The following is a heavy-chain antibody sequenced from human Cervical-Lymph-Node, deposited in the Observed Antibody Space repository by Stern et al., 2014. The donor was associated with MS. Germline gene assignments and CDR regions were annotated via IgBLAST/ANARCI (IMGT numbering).Heavy chain of an antibody. D-gene: IGHD1-14*01. CDR2: ITPIFGTA. CDR3: ARVHSDRGTAP. V-gene: IGHV1-69*01. Sequence: VQLVQSGAEVKRPGSSVKVSCKASGDTFSSYPITWVRQAPGQGLEWMGGITPIFGTADYAQKFQGRVTITADESTSTAYMELSSLRSEDTAMYYCARVHSDRGTAPWGQGTLVTVSS. J-gene: IGHJ4*02. CDR1: GDTFSSYP.